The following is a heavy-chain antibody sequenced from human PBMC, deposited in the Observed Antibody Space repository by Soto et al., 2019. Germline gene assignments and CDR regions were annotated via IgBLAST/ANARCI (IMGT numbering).Heavy chain of an antibody. Sequence: PSETLSRTCAVYGGSFSGYYWSCIRQPAWEGLEWVVEINQSGSTNYSPSLKSRVTISVDTSKNQFSLKLSSVTAADQAVYYCATGIRYFDRLKRLGGSQNYCYGMAVWGQGTTVTVSS. CDR3: ATGIRYFDRLKRLGGSQNYCYGMAV. CDR1: GGSFSGYY. D-gene: IGHD3-9*01. V-gene: IGHV4-34*01. J-gene: IGHJ6*01. CDR2: INQSGST.